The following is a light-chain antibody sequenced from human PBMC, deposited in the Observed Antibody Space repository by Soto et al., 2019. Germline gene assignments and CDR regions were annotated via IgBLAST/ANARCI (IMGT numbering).Light chain of an antibody. Sequence: ESVLTHSPGTLSLSPGERATLSCRASQSVSSSYLAWYQQKAGQAPRLLIYATSSRATGIPDRFSGSGSGTDFTLTISRLEPEDFAVYYCQQYDNSLWTFGQGTKVEIK. CDR1: QSVSSSY. V-gene: IGKV3-20*01. CDR2: ATS. CDR3: QQYDNSLWT. J-gene: IGKJ1*01.